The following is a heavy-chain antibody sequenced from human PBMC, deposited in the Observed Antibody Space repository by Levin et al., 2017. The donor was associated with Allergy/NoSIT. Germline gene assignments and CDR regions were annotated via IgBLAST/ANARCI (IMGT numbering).Heavy chain of an antibody. J-gene: IGHJ1*01. D-gene: IGHD1-14*01. Sequence: QSGGSLRLSCAASGFTFSSYGMHWVRQAPGKGLEWVAVISYDGSNPYYADSVKGRFTISRDSSKNTLYLQMNSLRAEDTAVYYCARRGEESNLKYFQYWGQGTLVTVSS. CDR3: ARRGEESNLKYFQY. V-gene: IGHV3-30*03. CDR1: GFTFSSYG. CDR2: ISYDGSNP.